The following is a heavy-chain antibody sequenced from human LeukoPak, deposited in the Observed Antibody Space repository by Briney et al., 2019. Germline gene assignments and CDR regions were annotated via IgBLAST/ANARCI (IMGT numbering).Heavy chain of an antibody. CDR2: IWYDGSNK. V-gene: IGHV3-33*01. J-gene: IGHJ4*02. CDR1: GFTFSSYG. CDR3: ARDVAEMATRHVDY. Sequence: PGRSLRLSCAASGFTFSSYGMHWVRQAPGKGLEWASVIWYDGSNKYYADSVKGRLTISRDNSKNTLYLQMNSLRAEDTAVYYCARDVAEMATRHVDYWGQGTLVTVSS. D-gene: IGHD5-24*01.